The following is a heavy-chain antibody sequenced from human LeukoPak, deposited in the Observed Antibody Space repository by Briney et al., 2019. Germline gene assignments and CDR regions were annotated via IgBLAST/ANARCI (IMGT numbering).Heavy chain of an antibody. J-gene: IGHJ6*02. V-gene: IGHV4-59*01. D-gene: IGHD3-10*01. Sequence: SETLSLTCTVSGGSISSYYWSWIRQPPGKGLEWVGYIYYSGSTNYNPSLKSRVTISVDTPKNQFSLKLSSVTAADTAVYYCARGSMGGSGTYYRDYYYGMDVWGQGTTVTVSS. CDR3: ARGSMGGSGTYYRDYYYGMDV. CDR1: GGSISSYY. CDR2: IYYSGST.